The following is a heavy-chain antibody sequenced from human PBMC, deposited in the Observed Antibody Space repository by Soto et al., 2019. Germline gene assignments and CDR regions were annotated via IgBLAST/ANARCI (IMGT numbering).Heavy chain of an antibody. D-gene: IGHD3-3*01. V-gene: IGHV4-59*01. Sequence: SETLSLTCTVSGGSISSYDWSWIRQPPGNGLEWIGYIYYSGSTNYNPSLKSRVTISVDTSKNQFSLKLSSVTAADTAVYYCARGTYDFWSGYEYYYYYMDVWGKGTTVTVSS. CDR1: GGSISSYD. CDR2: IYYSGST. CDR3: ARGTYDFWSGYEYYYYYMDV. J-gene: IGHJ6*03.